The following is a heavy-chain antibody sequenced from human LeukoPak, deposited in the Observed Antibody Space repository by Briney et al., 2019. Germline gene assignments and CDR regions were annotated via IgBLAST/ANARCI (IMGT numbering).Heavy chain of an antibody. Sequence: QPGGSLRLSCAASGFTFSSYAMSWVRQAPGKGLEWVSAISGSGGSTYYADSVKGRFTISRDSSKNTLYLQMNSLRAEDTAVYYCAKGEDYSNYGELNWFDPCGQGNPVTVSS. J-gene: IGHJ5*02. CDR1: GFTFSSYA. CDR3: AKGEDYSNYGELNWFDP. V-gene: IGHV3-23*01. D-gene: IGHD4-4*01. CDR2: ISGSGGST.